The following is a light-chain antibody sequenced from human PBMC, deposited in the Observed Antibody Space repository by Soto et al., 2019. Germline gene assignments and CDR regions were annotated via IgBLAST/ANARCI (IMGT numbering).Light chain of an antibody. CDR1: QSLVYSDGNTH. Sequence: DVAMTQSPLSLPVTLGQPASISCRSSQSLVYSDGNTHLHWFQQRPGHSPRRLIYRVSNRDSEVPERVSGRVSGSDFTLKISRVEAEHVWVYYGKQCTPGPYTFGRGTKVDIK. CDR2: RVS. J-gene: IGKJ3*01. CDR3: KQCTPGPYT. V-gene: IGKV2-30*01.